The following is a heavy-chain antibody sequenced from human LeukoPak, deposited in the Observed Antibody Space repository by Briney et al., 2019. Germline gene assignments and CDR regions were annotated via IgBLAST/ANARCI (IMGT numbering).Heavy chain of an antibody. Sequence: QAGRSLRLSCAASGFTFDDYAMHWVRQAPGKGLEWVSGISWNSGSIGYADSVKGRFTISRDNAKNSLYLQMNSLRAEDMALYYCAKGDYGDYVVGPPGGVWGKGTTVTVSS. V-gene: IGHV3-9*03. J-gene: IGHJ6*04. CDR2: ISWNSGSI. CDR3: AKGDYGDYVVGPPGGV. D-gene: IGHD4-17*01. CDR1: GFTFDDYA.